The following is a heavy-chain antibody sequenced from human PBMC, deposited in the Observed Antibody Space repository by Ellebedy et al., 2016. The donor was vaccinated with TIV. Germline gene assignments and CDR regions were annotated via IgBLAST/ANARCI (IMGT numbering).Heavy chain of an antibody. J-gene: IGHJ4*02. D-gene: IGHD3-10*01. CDR2: ISSDGRKK. CDR3: AKDVSVGEVPRPFDY. CDR1: RFTFSIFG. V-gene: IGHV3-30*18. Sequence: GESLKISXAASRFTFSIFGLHWVRQAPGKGLEWVALISSDGRKKYYADSVRGRFTISRDNSKNTLYLQMDSLRVEDTAIYYCAKDVSVGEVPRPFDYWGQGTLVTASS.